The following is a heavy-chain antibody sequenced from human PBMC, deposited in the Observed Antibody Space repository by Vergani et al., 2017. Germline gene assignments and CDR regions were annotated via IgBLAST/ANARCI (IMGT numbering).Heavy chain of an antibody. D-gene: IGHD3-10*01. CDR2: INSDGSST. J-gene: IGHJ4*02. V-gene: IGHV3-74*01. Sequence: VQLVESGGGVVQPGGSLRLSCAASGFTFSSYGMHWVRQAPGKGLVWVSRINSDGSSTSYADSVKGRFTISRDNAKNTLYLQMNSLRAEDTAVYYCARDYYGSAEFDYWGQGTLVTVSS. CDR1: GFTFSSYG. CDR3: ARDYYGSAEFDY.